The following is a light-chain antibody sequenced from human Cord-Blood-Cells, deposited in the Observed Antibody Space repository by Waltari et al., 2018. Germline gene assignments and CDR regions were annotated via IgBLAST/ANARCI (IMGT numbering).Light chain of an antibody. CDR1: SGHSSYA. V-gene: IGLV4-69*01. Sequence: QLVLTKSPSASASLGASVKLTCPLSSGHSSYAIAWHQQQPEKGPRYLMKLNSDGSHSKGDGIPDRFSGSSSGAERYLTISSLQSEDEADYYCQTWGTGIQVFGGGTKLTVL. J-gene: IGLJ3*02. CDR3: QTWGTGIQV. CDR2: LNSDGSH.